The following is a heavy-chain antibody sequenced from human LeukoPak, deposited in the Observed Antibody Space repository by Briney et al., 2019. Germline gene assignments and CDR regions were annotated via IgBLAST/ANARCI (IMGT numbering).Heavy chain of an antibody. V-gene: IGHV4-59*12. CDR1: GGSISSYY. CDR2: IYYSGST. CDR3: AERRWLGPFDY. J-gene: IGHJ4*02. D-gene: IGHD3-10*01. Sequence: SETLSLTCTVSGGSISSYYWSWIRQPPGKGLEWIGYIYYSGSTNYNPSLKSRVTISVDKSKNQFSLKLSSVTAADTAVYYCAERRWLGPFDYWGQGTLVTVSS.